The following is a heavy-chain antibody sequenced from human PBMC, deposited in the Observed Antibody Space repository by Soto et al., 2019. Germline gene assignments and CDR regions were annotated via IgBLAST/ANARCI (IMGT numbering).Heavy chain of an antibody. D-gene: IGHD3-16*02. Sequence: LEWIGSVSYSGNAYYNRALKSRVNVAVDKAKAEFYLTLNSVTAADTAVYFCAPFRLGDLSFYRVGDWGQGTLVTVSS. CDR3: APFRLGDLSFYRVGD. V-gene: IGHV4-38-2*01. CDR2: VSYSGNA. J-gene: IGHJ1*01.